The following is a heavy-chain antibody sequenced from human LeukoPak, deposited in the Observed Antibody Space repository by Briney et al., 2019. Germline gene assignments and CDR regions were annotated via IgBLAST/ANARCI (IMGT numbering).Heavy chain of an antibody. V-gene: IGHV3-21*01. CDR3: AGYCSGGSCSYYYYGMDV. CDR2: ISSSSSYI. CDR1: GFTFSSYS. J-gene: IGHJ6*02. D-gene: IGHD2-15*01. Sequence: GGSLRLSCAASGFTFSSYSMNWVRQAPGKGLEWVSSISSSSSYIYYADSVKGRFTISRDNAKNSLYLQMNSLRAGDTAVYYCAGYCSGGSCSYYYYGMDVWGQGTTVTVSS.